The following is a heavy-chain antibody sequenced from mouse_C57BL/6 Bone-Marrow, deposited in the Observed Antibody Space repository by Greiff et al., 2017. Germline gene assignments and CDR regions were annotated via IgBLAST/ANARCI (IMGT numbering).Heavy chain of an antibody. D-gene: IGHD3-2*01. J-gene: IGHJ3*01. CDR3: AGKRQPAWFAY. CDR1: GYTFTDYY. Sequence: VQLQQSGPELVKPGASVKISCKASGYTFTDYYMNWVKQSHGKSLEWIGDINPNNGGTSYNQKFKGKATLTVDKSSSTAYMELRSLTSEDSAVYYCAGKRQPAWFAYWGQGTLVTVSA. V-gene: IGHV1-26*01. CDR2: INPNNGGT.